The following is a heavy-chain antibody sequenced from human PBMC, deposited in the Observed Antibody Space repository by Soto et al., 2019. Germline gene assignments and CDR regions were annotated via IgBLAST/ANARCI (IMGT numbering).Heavy chain of an antibody. D-gene: IGHD3-10*01. CDR3: ASSYGSGYRAFDY. Sequence: QVQLVQSGAEVKRPGSSVKVSCKASGDTFTFYSINWVRQAPGLGLEWMGRINPILSMSNYAHRFQGRVTMTAYKSTSTAYMELSSLRSEDTAIYYCASSYGSGYRAFDYWGQGALVTVSS. CDR1: GDTFTFYS. J-gene: IGHJ4*02. CDR2: INPILSMS. V-gene: IGHV1-69*02.